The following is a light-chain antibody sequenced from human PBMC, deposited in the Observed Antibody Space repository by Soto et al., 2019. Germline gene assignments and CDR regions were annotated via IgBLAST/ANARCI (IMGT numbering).Light chain of an antibody. CDR1: QSISDS. J-gene: IGKJ4*01. CDR2: KAS. Sequence: DIQMTQSPSTLSASLGDRVTITCRASQSISDSLAWYQQKPGKAPYLLIYKASTLKSGVPSRFSGSGSGTDFTLTINYLQSEDFATYYCQQYYSFPLLTFGGGTKVDI. V-gene: IGKV1-5*03. CDR3: QQYYSFPLLT.